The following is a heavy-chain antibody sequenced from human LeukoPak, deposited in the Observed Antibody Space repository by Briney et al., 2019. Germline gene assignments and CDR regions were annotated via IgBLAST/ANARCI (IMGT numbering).Heavy chain of an antibody. V-gene: IGHV3-30*18. CDR1: GFTFSSYG. CDR2: ISYDGSNK. J-gene: IGHJ1*01. D-gene: IGHD2-2*01. CDR3: AKGDIVVVPAAVYFQH. Sequence: GGSLRLSCAASGFTFSSYGMHWVRQAPGKGLEWVAVISYDGSNKYYADSVKGRFTISRDNSKNTLYLQMNSLRAEDTAVYYCAKGDIVVVPAAVYFQHWGQGTLVTVSS.